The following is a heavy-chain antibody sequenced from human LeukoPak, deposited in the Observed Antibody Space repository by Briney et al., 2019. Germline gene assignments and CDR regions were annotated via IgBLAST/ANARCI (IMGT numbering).Heavy chain of an antibody. CDR1: GYTFTSYY. CDR3: ARDSGYSSGWRPYYYYGMDV. V-gene: IGHV1-2*02. D-gene: IGHD6-19*01. CDR2: INPNSGGT. Sequence: GASVKVSCKASGYTFTSYYMHWVRQAPGQGLEWMGWINPNSGGTNYAQKFQGRVTMTRDTSISTAYMELSRLRSDDTAVYYCARDSGYSSGWRPYYYYGMDVWGQGTTVTVSS. J-gene: IGHJ6*02.